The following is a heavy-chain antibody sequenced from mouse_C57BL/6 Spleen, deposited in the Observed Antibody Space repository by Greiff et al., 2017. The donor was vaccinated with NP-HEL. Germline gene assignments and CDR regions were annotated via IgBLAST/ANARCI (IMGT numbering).Heavy chain of an antibody. V-gene: IGHV8-12*01. CDR1: GFSLSTSGMG. Sequence: QVTLKVCGPGILQSSQTLSLTCSFSGFSLSTSGMGVSWIRQPSGKGLEWLAHIYWDDDKRYNPSLKSRLTISKDTSRNQVFLKITSVDTADTATYYCARGSSYVESPFAYWGQGTLVTVSA. D-gene: IGHD1-1*01. CDR3: ARGSSYVESPFAY. CDR2: IYWDDDK. J-gene: IGHJ3*01.